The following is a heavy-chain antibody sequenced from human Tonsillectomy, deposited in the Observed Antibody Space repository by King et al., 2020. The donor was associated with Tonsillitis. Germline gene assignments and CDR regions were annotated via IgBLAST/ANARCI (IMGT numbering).Heavy chain of an antibody. V-gene: IGHV1-18*01. Sequence: VQLVESGAEVKKPGASVKVSCKASGYTFTSYGISWVRQAPGQGLEWMGWINPNNGNTYYAQKLQGRVTMTTDTSTSTAYMELRSLRSDDTAVYYCAREWIQLWLDYWGQGTLVTVSS. CDR1: GYTFTSYG. CDR3: AREWIQLWLDY. J-gene: IGHJ4*02. CDR2: INPNNGNT. D-gene: IGHD5-18*01.